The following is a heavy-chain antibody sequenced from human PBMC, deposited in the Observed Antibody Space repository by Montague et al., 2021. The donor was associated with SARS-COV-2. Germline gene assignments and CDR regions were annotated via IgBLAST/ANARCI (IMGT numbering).Heavy chain of an antibody. J-gene: IGHJ6*03. CDR3: ASSYYYGSGTYVYNYYMDV. D-gene: IGHD3-10*01. CDR1: GGSVSSSPYY. Sequence: SETLSLTCAVYGGSVSSSPYYWGWIRQPPGRGLEWVGSISYSGRTXFSPSLKSRLTISVDSSENQFSLRLSSVTAADTAVYYCASSYYYGSGTYVYNYYMDVWGKGTTVTVSS. CDR2: ISYSGRT. V-gene: IGHV4-39*01.